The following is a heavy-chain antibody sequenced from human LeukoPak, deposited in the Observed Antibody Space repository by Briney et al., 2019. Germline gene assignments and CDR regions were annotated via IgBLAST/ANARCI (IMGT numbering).Heavy chain of an antibody. Sequence: GGSLRLSCAASGFTFSSYSMNWVRQAPGKGLEWVSYISSSSSTIYYADSVKGRFTISRDNAKNSLYLQMDSLRAEDTDTYYCAKVGTTITTYYYYYLDVWAMGPRSPSR. CDR3: AKVGTTITTYYYYYLDV. CDR1: GFTFSSYS. V-gene: IGHV3-48*04. D-gene: IGHD4-11*01. CDR2: ISSSSSTI. J-gene: IGHJ6*03.